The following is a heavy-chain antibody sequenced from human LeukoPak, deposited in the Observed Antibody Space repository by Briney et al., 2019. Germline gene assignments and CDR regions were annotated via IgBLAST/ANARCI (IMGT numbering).Heavy chain of an antibody. V-gene: IGHV4-34*01. J-gene: IGHJ4*02. CDR1: GGSFSGYY. D-gene: IGHD6-19*01. Sequence: SETLSLTCAVYGGSFSGYYWSWIRQPPGKGLEWIGEINHSGSTNYNPSLKSRVTISVDKSKNQFSLKLSSVTAADTAVYYCARKYSSGWFDYWGQGTLVTVSS. CDR2: INHSGST. CDR3: ARKYSSGWFDY.